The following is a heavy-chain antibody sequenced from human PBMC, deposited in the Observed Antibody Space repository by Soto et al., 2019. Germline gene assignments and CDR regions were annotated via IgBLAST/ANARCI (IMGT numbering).Heavy chain of an antibody. J-gene: IGHJ4*02. CDR1: GYGFTTYG. Sequence: ASVKVSCKGSGYGFTTYGITWVRQAPGQGLEWMAWISAHNGNTNYSQKFQGRVTITRDTSASTAYMELSSLRAEDTALYYCARDVDADFRTDFDYWGRGTLVTVSS. CDR2: ISAHNGNT. D-gene: IGHD4-17*01. V-gene: IGHV1-18*01. CDR3: ARDVDADFRTDFDY.